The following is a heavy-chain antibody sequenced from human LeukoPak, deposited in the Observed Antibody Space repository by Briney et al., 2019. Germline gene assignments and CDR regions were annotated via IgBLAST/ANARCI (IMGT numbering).Heavy chain of an antibody. CDR2: IRYDGSNK. CDR1: GFTFSSYG. V-gene: IGHV3-30*02. J-gene: IGHJ4*02. CDR3: AKDDYYTFDY. Sequence: PGGSLRLSCAASGFTFSSYGMHWVRQAPGKGLEWVAFIRYDGSNKYYADSVKGRFTISRDNSKNTLYLQVNSLRAEDTAVYYCAKDDYYTFDYWGQGTLVTVSS. D-gene: IGHD1-26*01.